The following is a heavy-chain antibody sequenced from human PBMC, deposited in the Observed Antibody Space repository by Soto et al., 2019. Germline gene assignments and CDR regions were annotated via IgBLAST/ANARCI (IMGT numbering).Heavy chain of an antibody. Sequence: GASVKVSCKASGGTFSSYAISWVRQAPGQGLEWMGGIIPIFGTANYAQKFQGRVTITADESTSTAYMELSSLRSEDPAVYYCAGPQYYDFWSGYYGRSYYYYGMDVWGQGTTVTVSS. CDR3: AGPQYYDFWSGYYGRSYYYYGMDV. D-gene: IGHD3-3*01. J-gene: IGHJ6*02. CDR1: GGTFSSYA. V-gene: IGHV1-69*13. CDR2: IIPIFGTA.